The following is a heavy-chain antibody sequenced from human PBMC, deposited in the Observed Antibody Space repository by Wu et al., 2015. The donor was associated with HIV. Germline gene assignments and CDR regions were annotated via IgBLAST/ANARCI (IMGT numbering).Heavy chain of an antibody. Sequence: QVQLVQSGAEVKKPGSSVKVSCKASGGTFSSYAISWVRQAPGQGLEWMGRIIPIFGTANYAQKFQGRVTITADESTSTAYMELSSLRSEDTAVYYCARGKEMARNGYYYYGMDVWGQGTTVTVSS. CDR1: GGTFSSYA. CDR3: ARGKEMARNGYYYYGMDV. J-gene: IGHJ6*02. D-gene: IGHD5-24*01. V-gene: IGHV1-69*13. CDR2: IIPIFGTA.